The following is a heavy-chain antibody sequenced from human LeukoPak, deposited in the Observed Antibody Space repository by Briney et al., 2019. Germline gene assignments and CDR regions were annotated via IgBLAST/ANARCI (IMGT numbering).Heavy chain of an antibody. V-gene: IGHV3-7*01. J-gene: IGHJ4*02. Sequence: GGSLRLSCAASGFSFSSFWMSWVRQAPGKGLEWVAKINPDGSERYYVGPVKGRFTISRDNPKNSLFLVMNNLSAEDTAVYYCAKFAWSGLDYWGQGKLVTVSS. CDR1: GFSFSSFW. D-gene: IGHD2-21*01. CDR2: INPDGSER. CDR3: AKFAWSGLDY.